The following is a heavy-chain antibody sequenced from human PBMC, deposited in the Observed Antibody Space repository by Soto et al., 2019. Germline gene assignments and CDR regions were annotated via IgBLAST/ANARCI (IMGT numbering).Heavy chain of an antibody. J-gene: IGHJ4*02. CDR3: ARDVYSGYDSPGYYFDY. V-gene: IGHV1-69*08. CDR1: GGTFSSYT. CDR2: IIPILGIA. Sequence: QVQLVQSGAEVKKPGSSVKVSCKASGGTFSSYTISWVRQAPGQGLEWMGRIIPILGIANYAQKFQGRVTITADKSTGTAYMELSSLRSEDTAVYYCARDVYSGYDSPGYYFDYWGQGTLVTVSS. D-gene: IGHD5-12*01.